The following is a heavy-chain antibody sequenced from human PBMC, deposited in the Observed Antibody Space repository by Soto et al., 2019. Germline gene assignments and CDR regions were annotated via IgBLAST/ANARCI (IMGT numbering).Heavy chain of an antibody. CDR3: ARVKEYPPSWFGAFDI. V-gene: IGHV3-21*01. CDR2: ISSSSSYI. CDR1: GFTFSSYS. D-gene: IGHD3-10*01. Sequence: GGSLRLSCAASGFTFSSYSMNWVRQAPGKGLEWVSSISSSSSYIYYADSVKGRFTISRDNAKNSLYLQMNSLRAEDTAVYYCARVKEYPPSWFGAFDIWGQGTMVTVSS. J-gene: IGHJ3*02.